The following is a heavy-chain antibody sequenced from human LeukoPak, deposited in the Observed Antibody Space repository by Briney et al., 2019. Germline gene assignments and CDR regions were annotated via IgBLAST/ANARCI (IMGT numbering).Heavy chain of an antibody. D-gene: IGHD3-3*01. CDR1: GYSISSGYF. J-gene: IGHJ5*02. CDR2: IYHSGST. V-gene: IGHV4-38-2*01. CDR3: AKSIFGVAAASNWFDP. Sequence: PSETLSLTCAVSGYSISSGYFWGWIRPPPGKGLEWIGSIYHSGSTYHNPSLKSRVTISVDTFRNQFSLKVSSVIAADTAVYYCAKSIFGVAAASNWFDPWGQGTLVTVSS.